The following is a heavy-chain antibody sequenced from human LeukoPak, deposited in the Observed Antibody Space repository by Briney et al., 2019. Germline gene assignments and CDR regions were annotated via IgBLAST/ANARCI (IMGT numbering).Heavy chain of an antibody. J-gene: IGHJ3*02. Sequence: ASVKVSCKASGGTFSSYAISWVRQAPGQGLEWMGWMNPNSGNTGYAQKFQGRVTITRNTSISTAYMELSSLRSEDAAVNYCASGQGAEGIWGQGTMVTVSS. CDR1: GGTFSSYA. CDR2: MNPNSGNT. V-gene: IGHV1-8*03. D-gene: IGHD1-26*01. CDR3: ASGQGAEGI.